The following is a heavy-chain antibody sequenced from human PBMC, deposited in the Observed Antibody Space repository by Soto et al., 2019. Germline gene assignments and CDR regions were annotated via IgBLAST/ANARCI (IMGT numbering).Heavy chain of an antibody. Sequence: QVQLVQSGAEVKKPGASVKVSCKASGYTFTGYYMHWVRQAPGQGLEWMGWINPNSGGTNYAQKFQGRVTMTRDTSISTAYMELSRLRSDDTAVYYCAREGTMVLFLTRNNWFDPWGQGTLVTVSS. V-gene: IGHV1-2*02. D-gene: IGHD3-10*01. CDR1: GYTFTGYY. CDR2: INPNSGGT. CDR3: AREGTMVLFLTRNNWFDP. J-gene: IGHJ5*02.